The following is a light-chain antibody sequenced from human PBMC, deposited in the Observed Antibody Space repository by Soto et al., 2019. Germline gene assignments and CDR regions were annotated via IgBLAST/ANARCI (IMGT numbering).Light chain of an antibody. Sequence: QSVLTQPPSVSAAPGQKVTISCSGSSSNIGGNSVSWYQQLPGTAPKLLICDDNKRPSGIPDRFSGSKSGTSATLGITGFQTGDEADYYCGSWDSSLSADVFGTGTKVTVL. CDR2: DDN. J-gene: IGLJ1*01. V-gene: IGLV1-51*01. CDR1: SSNIGGNS. CDR3: GSWDSSLSADV.